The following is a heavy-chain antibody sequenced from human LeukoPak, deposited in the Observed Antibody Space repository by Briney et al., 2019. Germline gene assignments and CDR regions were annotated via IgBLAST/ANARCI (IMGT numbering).Heavy chain of an antibody. CDR2: IIPIFGTA. Sequence: GSSVKVSCKASGGTFSSYAISWVRQAPGQGLEWMGGIIPIFGTANYAQKFQGRVTITADESTSTAYMELSSLRSEDTAVYYCAGLVVPAANYYYSMDVWGKGTTVTVSS. D-gene: IGHD2-2*01. CDR1: GGTFSSYA. J-gene: IGHJ6*03. V-gene: IGHV1-69*01. CDR3: AGLVVPAANYYYSMDV.